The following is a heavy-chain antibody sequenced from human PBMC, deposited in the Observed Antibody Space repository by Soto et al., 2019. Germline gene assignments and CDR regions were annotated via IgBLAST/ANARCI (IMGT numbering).Heavy chain of an antibody. V-gene: IGHV3-74*01. Sequence: GGSLRLSCAASGFTFSSNWMHWVRQAPGKGLVWVSHINTDESSTTYADSVKGRFTISRDNAKNTLYPQMNSLRAEDTAVYYCAREYYHSIDSWGQGTVVTVS. J-gene: IGHJ4*02. CDR3: AREYYHSIDS. CDR1: GFTFSSNW. CDR2: INTDESST. D-gene: IGHD3-10*01.